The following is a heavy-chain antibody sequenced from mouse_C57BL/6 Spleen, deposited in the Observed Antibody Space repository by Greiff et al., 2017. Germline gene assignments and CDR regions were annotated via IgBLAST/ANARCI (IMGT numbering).Heavy chain of an antibody. J-gene: IGHJ2*01. CDR1: GFTFSDYG. CDR3: ARDGGSSFDY. Sequence: EVQLQESGGGLVQPGGSLKLSCAASGFTFSDYGMAWVRQAPRKGPEWVAFISNLVYSIYYADTVTGRFTISRENAKNTLYLEMSSLRSEDTAMYYGARDGGSSFDYWGQGTTLTVSS. D-gene: IGHD1-1*01. V-gene: IGHV5-15*01. CDR2: ISNLVYSI.